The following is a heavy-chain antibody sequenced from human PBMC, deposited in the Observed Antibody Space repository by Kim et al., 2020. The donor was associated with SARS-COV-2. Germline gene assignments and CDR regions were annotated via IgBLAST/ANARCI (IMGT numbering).Heavy chain of an antibody. CDR3: ARGTVTIFGLYYYYGMDV. V-gene: IGHV1-2*02. Sequence: ASVKVSCKASGYTFTGYYMHWVRQAPGQGLEWMGWINPNSGGTNYAQKFQGRVTMTRDTSISTAYMELSRLRSDDTAVYYCARGTVTIFGLYYYYGMDVWGQGTTGTVSS. D-gene: IGHD3-3*01. J-gene: IGHJ6*02. CDR2: INPNSGGT. CDR1: GYTFTGYY.